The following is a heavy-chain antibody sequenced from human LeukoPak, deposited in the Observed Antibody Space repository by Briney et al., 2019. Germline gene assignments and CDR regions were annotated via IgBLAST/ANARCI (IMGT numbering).Heavy chain of an antibody. CDR2: IKSKTDGGTT. J-gene: IGHJ3*02. CDR3: TTGDYYGSGSYYNLPHDAFDI. V-gene: IGHV3-15*01. CDR1: GFTFSSFA. Sequence: GGSLRLSCVGSGFTFSSFAMNWVRQAPGKGPEWVGRIKSKTDGGTTDYAAPVKGRFTISRDDSKNTLYLQMNSLKTEDTAVYYCTTGDYYGSGSYYNLPHDAFDIWGQGTMVTVSS. D-gene: IGHD3-10*01.